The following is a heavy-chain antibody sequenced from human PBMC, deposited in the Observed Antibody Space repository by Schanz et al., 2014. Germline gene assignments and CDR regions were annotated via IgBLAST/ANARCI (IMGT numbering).Heavy chain of an antibody. CDR2: IKNNADGRTA. Sequence: VVESGGGLVKPGGSLRLSCAASGFPFSNAYMAWLRQVPGKGLEWVGPIKNNADGRTAHYAAPVKSRFTISRYDAKSWGERNMSVLRTDETAEEEGTTLPAYFYDSGSYSWFDPWGPGTLVTVSS. J-gene: IGHJ5*02. V-gene: IGHV3-15*01. CDR1: GFPFSNAY. CDR3: TTLPAYFYDSGSYSWFDP. D-gene: IGHD3-10*01.